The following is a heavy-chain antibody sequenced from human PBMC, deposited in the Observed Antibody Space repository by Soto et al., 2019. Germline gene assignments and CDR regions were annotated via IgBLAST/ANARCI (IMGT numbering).Heavy chain of an antibody. J-gene: IGHJ4*02. D-gene: IGHD3-3*01. V-gene: IGHV3-48*02. CDR1: GFTFSSYS. CDR3: ARVDWSIDMAGDF. Sequence: GGSLRLSCAASGFTFSSYSMNWVRQAPGQGLEWVSYVSSSGSTKYHAGSVRGRFSISRDNAKHSLYLQMNSLRDEDTPVYSCARVDWSIDMAGDFWGQGTRVTVSS. CDR2: VSSSGSTK.